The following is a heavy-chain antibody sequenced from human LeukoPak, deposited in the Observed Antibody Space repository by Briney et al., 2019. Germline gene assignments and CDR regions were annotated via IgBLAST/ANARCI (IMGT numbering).Heavy chain of an antibody. J-gene: IGHJ2*01. CDR3: AREGGTTVTTSNWYFDL. CDR1: GDSVSSNSAA. D-gene: IGHD4-17*01. CDR2: TYYRSKWYN. Sequence: SQTLSLTCAISGDSVSSNSAAWHWITQSPSRGLQWLGRTYYRSKWYNDYAVSVKSRITINPDTSKNQFSLQLNSVTPEDTAVYYCAREGGTTVTTSNWYFDLWGRGTLVTVSS. V-gene: IGHV6-1*01.